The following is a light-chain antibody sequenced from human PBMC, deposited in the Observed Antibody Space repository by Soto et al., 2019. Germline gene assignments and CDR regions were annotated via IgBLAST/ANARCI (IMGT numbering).Light chain of an antibody. CDR2: SNN. CDR3: AAWDDSLSGYV. V-gene: IGLV1-44*01. Sequence: QSALTQPPSASGTPGQRVTISCSGSTSSIGSNTVNWYQQLPGTAPKLLIYSNNQRPSGVPDRFSGSKSGTSASLAISGLQSEDEADYYCAAWDDSLSGYVFGTGTKATVL. J-gene: IGLJ1*01. CDR1: TSSIGSNT.